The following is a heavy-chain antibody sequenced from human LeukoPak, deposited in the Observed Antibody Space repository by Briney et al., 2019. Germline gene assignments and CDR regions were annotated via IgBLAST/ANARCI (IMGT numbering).Heavy chain of an antibody. Sequence: GASVKVSFKASGYTFTTYGISWVRQAPGQGLEWMGWISGYNGNTNYAQKLQGRVTMTTDTSTSTAYMELRSLRSDDTAVYYCARDYDCSGGSCYSPPLDYWGQGTLVSVSS. CDR2: ISGYNGNT. CDR3: ARDYDCSGGSCYSPPLDY. V-gene: IGHV1-18*01. J-gene: IGHJ4*02. D-gene: IGHD2-15*01. CDR1: GYTFTTYG.